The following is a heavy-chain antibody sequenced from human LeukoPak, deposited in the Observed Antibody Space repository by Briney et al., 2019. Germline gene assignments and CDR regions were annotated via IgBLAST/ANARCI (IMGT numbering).Heavy chain of an antibody. CDR2: ISSNGGST. D-gene: IGHD2-15*01. V-gene: IGHV3-64*01. Sequence: PGGSLRLSCAASGFTFSSYAMHWVRQAPGKGLEYVSAISSNGGSTYYANSVKGRFTISRDNSKNTLYLQMGSLRAEDMAAYYCAKSEVRDIVVVVAASFDYWGQGTLVTVSS. J-gene: IGHJ4*02. CDR1: GFTFSSYA. CDR3: AKSEVRDIVVVVAASFDY.